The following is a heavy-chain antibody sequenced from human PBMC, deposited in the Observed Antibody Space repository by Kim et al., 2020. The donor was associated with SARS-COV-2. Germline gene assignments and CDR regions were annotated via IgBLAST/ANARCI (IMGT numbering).Heavy chain of an antibody. J-gene: IGHJ4*02. CDR3: AKGIDYYDSSDTM. V-gene: IGHV3-23*01. CDR2: VGGSGGST. CDR1: GFTFSSYA. D-gene: IGHD3-22*01. Sequence: GGSLRLSCAVSGFTFSSYAMTWVRQAPGKGLEWVSSVGGSGGSTYYADSVKGRFTISRDNSKNTLYLQMNSLRAEDTAVYYCAKGIDYYDSSDTMWGQGTLVTVSS.